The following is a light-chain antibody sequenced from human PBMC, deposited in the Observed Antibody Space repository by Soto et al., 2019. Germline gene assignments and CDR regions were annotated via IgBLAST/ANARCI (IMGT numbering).Light chain of an antibody. J-gene: IGLJ3*02. Sequence: QSVLTKPPSASGTPGQRVTISCSGSSSNIGSNYVFWYQQLPGTAPKLLIYRNNQRPSGVPDRFSGSKSGTSASLAISGLRSEDEADYYCAGWDVSLSAVLFGGGTQLTVL. CDR1: SSNIGSNY. CDR2: RNN. CDR3: AGWDVSLSAVL. V-gene: IGLV1-47*01.